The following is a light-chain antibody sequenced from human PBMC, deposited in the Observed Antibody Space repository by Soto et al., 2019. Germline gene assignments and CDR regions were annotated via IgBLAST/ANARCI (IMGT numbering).Light chain of an antibody. CDR1: EDIYKY. J-gene: IGKJ3*01. CDR3: QQYESLPFT. Sequence: DIRMTQSPSSLSASVGDRVTITCQATEDIYKYLNWFQKKPGKAPKLLIYEASTLEAGVPSRFTGSGSVTTFTFTITDLQPDDIATYYCQQYESLPFTFGPGTTVNI. CDR2: EAS. V-gene: IGKV1-33*01.